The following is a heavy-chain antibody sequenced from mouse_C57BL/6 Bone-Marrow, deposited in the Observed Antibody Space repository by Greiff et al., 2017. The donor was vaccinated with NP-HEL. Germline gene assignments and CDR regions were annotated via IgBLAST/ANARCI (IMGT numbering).Heavy chain of an antibody. CDR1: GFTFSDAW. V-gene: IGHV6-6*01. Sequence: EVQLVESGGGLVQPGGSMKLSCAASGFTFSDAWMDWVRQSPEKGLEWVAEIRNKANNHETSYAESVKGRFTISRDDTKSSVYLQMNSLRAEDAGIYYCTRNWDYFDYWGQGTTLTVSS. CDR2: IRNKANNHET. D-gene: IGHD4-1*01. CDR3: TRNWDYFDY. J-gene: IGHJ2*01.